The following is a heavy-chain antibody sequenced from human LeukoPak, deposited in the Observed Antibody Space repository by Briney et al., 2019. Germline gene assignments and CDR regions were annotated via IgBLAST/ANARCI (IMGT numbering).Heavy chain of an antibody. J-gene: IGHJ1*01. CDR1: GYSFTSYW. CDR2: IYPGDSDT. V-gene: IGHV5-51*01. CDR3: ARLDYYDSSGYQPPSVFQH. D-gene: IGHD3-22*01. Sequence: GESLKISCKGSGYSFTSYWIGWVRQMPGKGLEWMGIIYPGDSDTRYSPSFQGQVTISADKSISTAYLQWSSLKASDTAMYYCARLDYYDSSGYQPPSVFQHWGQGTLVTVSS.